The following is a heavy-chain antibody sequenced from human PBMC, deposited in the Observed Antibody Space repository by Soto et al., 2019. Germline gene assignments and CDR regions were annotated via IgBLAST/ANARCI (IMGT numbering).Heavy chain of an antibody. CDR2: ISYRGTT. Sequence: QVQLQESGPGLVKPSQTLSLTCTVSGGSINSGDYYWSWIRQPPGKGLEGIGYISYRGTTYYKPSLRSRITISLDTSKNQFSLRLASVTAADTAVYYCARTNYDYVWGSYRFDYWGQGTLVTVSS. J-gene: IGHJ4*02. V-gene: IGHV4-30-4*01. CDR1: GGSINSGDYY. CDR3: ARTNYDYVWGSYRFDY. D-gene: IGHD3-16*02.